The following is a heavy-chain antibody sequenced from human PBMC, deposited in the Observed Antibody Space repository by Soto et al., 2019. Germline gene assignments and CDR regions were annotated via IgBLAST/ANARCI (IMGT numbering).Heavy chain of an antibody. CDR1: GFTFSSYG. CDR3: VKAPGSSSGYDFFFSY. J-gene: IGHJ4*02. Sequence: GGSLRLSCAASGFTFSSYGMHWVRQAPGKGLEWVAVISYDGSNKYYADSVKGRFTISRDNPKNTLYLQMDSLRPEDTAVYYCVKAPGSSSGYDFFFSYWGQGTPVTVSS. CDR2: ISYDGSNK. D-gene: IGHD5-12*01. V-gene: IGHV3-30*18.